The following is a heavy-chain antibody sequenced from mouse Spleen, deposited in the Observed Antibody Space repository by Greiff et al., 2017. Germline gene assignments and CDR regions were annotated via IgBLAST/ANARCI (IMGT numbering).Heavy chain of an antibody. D-gene: IGHD4-1*01. Sequence: EVQVVESGGGLVKPGGSLKLSCAASGFTFSSYAMSWVRQTPEKRLEWVATISSGGSYTYYPDSVKGRFTISRDNAKNTLYLQMSSLRSEDTAMYYCARRTGTGVFDYWGQGTTLTVSS. CDR3: ARRTGTGVFDY. J-gene: IGHJ2*01. V-gene: IGHV5-9-3*01. CDR1: GFTFSSYA. CDR2: ISSGGSYT.